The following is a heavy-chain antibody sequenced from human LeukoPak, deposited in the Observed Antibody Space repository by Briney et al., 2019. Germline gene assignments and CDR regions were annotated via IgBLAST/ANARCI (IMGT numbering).Heavy chain of an antibody. J-gene: IGHJ4*02. CDR2: ISSSSSYI. Sequence: GGSLRLSCAASGFTFSSYSMNWVRQAPGKGLEWVSSISSSSSYIYYADSVKGRFTISRDNAKNPLYLQMNSLRAEDTAVYYCARDASTRSFDYWGQGTLVTVSS. CDR3: ARDASTRSFDY. V-gene: IGHV3-21*01. CDR1: GFTFSSYS.